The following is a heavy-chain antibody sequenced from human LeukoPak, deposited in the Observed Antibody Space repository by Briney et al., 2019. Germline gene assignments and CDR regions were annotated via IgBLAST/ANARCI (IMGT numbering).Heavy chain of an antibody. Sequence: ASVKVSCKASGYTFTGYYMHWVRQAPGQGLEWMGRINPNSGGTNYAQKFQGRVTMTRDTSISTAYMELSRLRSDDTDVYYCASSFVVPAADDLDYWGQGTLVTVSS. J-gene: IGHJ4*02. D-gene: IGHD2-2*01. CDR2: INPNSGGT. CDR1: GYTFTGYY. V-gene: IGHV1-2*05. CDR3: ASSFVVPAADDLDY.